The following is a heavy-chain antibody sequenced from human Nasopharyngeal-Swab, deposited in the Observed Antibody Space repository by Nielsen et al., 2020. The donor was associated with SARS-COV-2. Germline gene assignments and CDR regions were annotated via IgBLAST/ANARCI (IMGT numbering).Heavy chain of an antibody. J-gene: IGHJ3*02. Sequence: SVQVSCKASGGTFSSYAIIWVRQPPGQGLEWMGGIIPIFGTANYAQKFQGRVTITADESTSNAYMELSSLRSEDTAVYYCATGVCGGDCYPAQHDAFDIWGQGTMVTVSS. CDR2: IIPIFGTA. V-gene: IGHV1-69*13. CDR3: ATGVCGGDCYPAQHDAFDI. D-gene: IGHD2-21*02. CDR1: GGTFSSYA.